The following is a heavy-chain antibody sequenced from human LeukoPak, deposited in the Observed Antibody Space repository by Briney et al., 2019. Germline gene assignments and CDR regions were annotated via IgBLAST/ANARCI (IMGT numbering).Heavy chain of an antibody. CDR2: IRYDGSNK. Sequence: PGGPLRLSCAAAGFTFSSYGMHWVRQAPGKGLEWVAFIRYDGSNKYYADSVKGRFTISRDNSKNTLYLQMNSLRAEDTAVYYCARLYCSGCSCYVDYWGQGTLVTVSS. V-gene: IGHV3-30*02. CDR3: ARLYCSGCSCYVDY. D-gene: IGHD2-15*01. CDR1: GFTFSSYG. J-gene: IGHJ4*02.